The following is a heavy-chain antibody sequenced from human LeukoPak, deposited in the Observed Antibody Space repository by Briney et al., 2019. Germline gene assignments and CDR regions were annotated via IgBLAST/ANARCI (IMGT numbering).Heavy chain of an antibody. CDR2: FDPEDGET. CDR3: ATILDFWSGYPGVDY. Sequence: ASVKVSCKVSGYTLTELSMHWVRQAPGKGLEWMGGFDPEDGETIYAQKFQGRVTMTEDTSTDTVYMELSSLRSEDTAVYYCATILDFWSGYPGVDYWGQGTLVTVSS. D-gene: IGHD3-3*01. V-gene: IGHV1-24*01. CDR1: GYTLTELS. J-gene: IGHJ4*02.